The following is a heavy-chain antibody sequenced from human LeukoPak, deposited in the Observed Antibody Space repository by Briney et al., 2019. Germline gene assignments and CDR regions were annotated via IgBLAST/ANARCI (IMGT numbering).Heavy chain of an antibody. CDR3: ARDMVTTNTLYALDI. CDR1: GYTFTGYY. Sequence: ASVKVSCKASGYTFTGYYMHWVRQAPGQGLEWMAWINPNTDATKYAQKFDGRVTVTGDTSTNTASLKFNSLRYDDTAVYFCARDMVTTNTLYALDIWGQGTMITVSS. CDR2: INPNTDAT. J-gene: IGHJ3*02. V-gene: IGHV1-2*02. D-gene: IGHD2-21*02.